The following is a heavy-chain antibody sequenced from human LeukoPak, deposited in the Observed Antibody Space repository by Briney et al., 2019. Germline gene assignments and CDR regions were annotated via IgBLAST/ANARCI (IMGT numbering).Heavy chain of an antibody. J-gene: IGHJ1*01. CDR1: GGSFSGYY. Sequence: SETLSLTCAVYGGSFSGYYWSWIRQPPGKGLEWIGEINHSGSTNYNPSLKSRVTISVDTSKNQFSLKLSSVTAADTAVYYCARHGSGWYGRYFQHWGQGTLVTVSS. CDR3: ARHGSGWYGRYFQH. D-gene: IGHD6-19*01. CDR2: INHSGST. V-gene: IGHV4-34*01.